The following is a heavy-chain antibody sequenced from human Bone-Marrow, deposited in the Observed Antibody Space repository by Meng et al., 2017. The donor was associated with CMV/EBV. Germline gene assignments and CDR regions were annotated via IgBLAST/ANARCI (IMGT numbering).Heavy chain of an antibody. CDR2: ISSSSSYI. Sequence: ESLKISCAASGFTFSSYSMNWVRQAPGKGLEWVSSISSSSSYIYYADSVKGRFTISRDNAKNSLYLQMNSLRAEDTAVYYCARAEAAARHWFDPWGQGTLVTFSS. V-gene: IGHV3-21*01. J-gene: IGHJ5*02. CDR3: ARAEAAARHWFDP. D-gene: IGHD6-6*01. CDR1: GFTFSSYS.